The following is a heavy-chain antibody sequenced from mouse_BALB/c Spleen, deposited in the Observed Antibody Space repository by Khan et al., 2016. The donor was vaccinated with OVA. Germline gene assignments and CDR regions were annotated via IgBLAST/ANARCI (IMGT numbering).Heavy chain of an antibody. CDR3: ARRGFGNRKDTMDY. J-gene: IGHJ4*01. D-gene: IGHD2-1*01. CDR1: GYAFTNYL. CDR2: THPGSGDT. V-gene: IGHV1-54*01. Sequence: QMQLEESGTELVRPGTSVKVSCKASGYAFTNYLIEWLKQRPGQGLEWIGVTHPGSGDTNYNEKFKGKATLTADKSSSTAYMQLSSLTSDDSAVFFCARRGFGNRKDTMDYGGQGTSVTVSS.